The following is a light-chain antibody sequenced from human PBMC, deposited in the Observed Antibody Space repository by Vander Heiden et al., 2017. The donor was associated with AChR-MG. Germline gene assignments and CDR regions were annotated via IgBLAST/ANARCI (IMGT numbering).Light chain of an antibody. Sequence: DIYMTQSPSTLSASVGDRVTITCRASQSVSSWLTWYQQKQGKAPKILIDKASSLETGVPSRFSGSGSGTEFTLTISSLQPEDFGTYYCQQYSSFPVTFGQRTRLDIK. CDR3: QQYSSFPVT. CDR2: KAS. J-gene: IGKJ5*01. CDR1: QSVSSW. V-gene: IGKV1-5*03.